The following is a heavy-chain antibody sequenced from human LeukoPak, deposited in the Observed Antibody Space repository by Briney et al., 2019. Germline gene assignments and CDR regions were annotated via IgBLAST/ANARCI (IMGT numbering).Heavy chain of an antibody. CDR1: GFTFWNYW. D-gene: IGHD5/OR15-5a*01. Sequence: GGPLRLSCVASGFTFWNYWMLWLPHAPGKAVVCVSHIKTEGSNTLYADSVKGRFTISRDNAKNTMYLQRDSLRAEDTAVYYCARGVSGTGPEIWGLGKMVTVSS. CDR2: IKTEGSNT. V-gene: IGHV3-74*01. J-gene: IGHJ3*02. CDR3: ARGVSGTGPEI.